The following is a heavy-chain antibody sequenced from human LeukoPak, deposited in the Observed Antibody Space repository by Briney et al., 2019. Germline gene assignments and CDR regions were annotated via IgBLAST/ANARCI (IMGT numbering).Heavy chain of an antibody. D-gene: IGHD3-16*02. Sequence: SETLSLTCTVSGGSISSYYWSWIRQPPGKGLQWVGYVNYSGSTNYNPSLKSRLAISLDTSKNHYSLRLSSVTAADTAVYYCARDRLRLGELSLLSSFDAFDIWGQGTQVTVSS. J-gene: IGHJ3*02. CDR3: ARDRLRLGELSLLSSFDAFDI. CDR1: GGSISSYY. V-gene: IGHV4-59*01. CDR2: VNYSGST.